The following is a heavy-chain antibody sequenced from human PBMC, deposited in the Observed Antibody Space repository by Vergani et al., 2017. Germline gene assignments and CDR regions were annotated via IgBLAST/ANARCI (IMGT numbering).Heavy chain of an antibody. CDR3: ARDWVIYYGSGSHWGSDY. Sequence: QLQLQESGPGLVKPSETLSLTCTVSGGSISSSSYYWGWIRQPPGKGLEWIGSIYYSGSTYYNPSLKSRVTISVETSKNQFSLKLSSVTAADTAVYYCARDWVIYYGSGSHWGSDYWGQGTLVTVSS. J-gene: IGHJ4*02. V-gene: IGHV4-39*07. CDR1: GGSISSSSYY. CDR2: IYYSGST. D-gene: IGHD3-10*01.